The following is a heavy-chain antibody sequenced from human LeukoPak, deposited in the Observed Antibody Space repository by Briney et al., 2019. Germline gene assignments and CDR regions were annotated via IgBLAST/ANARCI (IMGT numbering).Heavy chain of an antibody. V-gene: IGHV4-39*01. J-gene: IGHJ3*02. CDR3: ASPLPPQQIDDDNDDFDIWGQVTMESGAFDI. CDR2: MYYSGST. Sequence: SETLSLTCTVSGGSISSSSYYWGWIRPAPGKALEWIGSMYYSGSTSYNPSLKSRVTISVDTSKNQFSLKLSSVTAADTALYYCASPLPPQQIDDDNDDFDIWGQVTMESGAFDIWGQGTMVTVSS. D-gene: IGHD3/OR15-3a*01. CDR1: GGSISSSSYY.